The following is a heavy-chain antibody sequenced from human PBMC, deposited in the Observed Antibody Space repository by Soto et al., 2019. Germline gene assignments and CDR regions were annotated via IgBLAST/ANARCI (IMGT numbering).Heavy chain of an antibody. Sequence: SETLSLTCAVSSGSISSSNWWSWVRQPPGKGLEWIGEIYHSGSTNYNPSLKSRVTISVDKSKNQFSLKLSSVTAADTAVYYCARVFRGSGSYYRIDYWGQGTLVTVSS. D-gene: IGHD3-10*01. J-gene: IGHJ4*02. V-gene: IGHV4-4*02. CDR2: IYHSGST. CDR3: ARVFRGSGSYYRIDY. CDR1: SGSISSSNW.